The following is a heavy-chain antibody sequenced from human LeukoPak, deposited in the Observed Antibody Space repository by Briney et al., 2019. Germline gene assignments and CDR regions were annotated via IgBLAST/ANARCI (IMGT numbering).Heavy chain of an antibody. CDR3: ARERPDYGDFDY. V-gene: IGHV4-30-4*08. D-gene: IGHD4-17*01. CDR1: GGSISSGDYY. Sequence: SQTLSLTCTVSGGSISSGDYYSSWIRQPPRKGLEWSGYIYYVGSTYYNPSLKSRVTISVDTSKNQFSLKLSSVTAADTAVYYCARERPDYGDFDYWGQGTLVTVSS. CDR2: IYYVGST. J-gene: IGHJ4*02.